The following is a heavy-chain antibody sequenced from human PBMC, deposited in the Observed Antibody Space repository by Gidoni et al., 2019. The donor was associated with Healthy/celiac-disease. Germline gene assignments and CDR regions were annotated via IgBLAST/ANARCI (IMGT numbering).Heavy chain of an antibody. V-gene: IGHV4-61*01. J-gene: IGHJ4*02. D-gene: IGHD1-26*01. Sequence: QVQLQESGPGLVKPSETLSLTCTVSGGSVSSGSYYWSWIRQPPGKGLEWIGYIYYSGSTNYNPSLKSRVTISVDTSKNQFSLKLSSVTAADTAVYYCAATAGFDYWGQGTLVTVSS. CDR2: IYYSGST. CDR3: AATAGFDY. CDR1: GGSVSSGSYY.